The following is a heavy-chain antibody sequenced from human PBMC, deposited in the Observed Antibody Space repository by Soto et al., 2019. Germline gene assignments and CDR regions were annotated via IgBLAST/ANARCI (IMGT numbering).Heavy chain of an antibody. CDR1: GLTFSTYG. CDR3: AKEGTPAGRFFDH. V-gene: IGHV3-23*01. Sequence: DVQLLESGGDLVQPGGSLKLSCATSGLTFSTYGMNWVRQDPGKGLEWVAGISGGGITTYYADSVKGRFSISRDNSKNTLSLEMNSLRVEDTALSYCAKEGTPAGRFFDHRGRGTLLTVSS. CDR2: ISGGGITT. D-gene: IGHD2-15*01. J-gene: IGHJ4*01.